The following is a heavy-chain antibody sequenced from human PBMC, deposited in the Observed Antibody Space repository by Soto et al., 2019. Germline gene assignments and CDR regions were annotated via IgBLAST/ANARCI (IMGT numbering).Heavy chain of an antibody. CDR3: AKDKGLWFGEPRPYFDY. D-gene: IGHD3-10*01. V-gene: IGHV3-23*01. CDR2: ISGSGGST. CDR1: GFTFSSYA. J-gene: IGHJ4*02. Sequence: ESGGGLVQPGGSLRLSCAASGFTFSSYAMSWVRQAPGKGLEWVSAISGSGGSTYYADSVKGRFTISRDNSKNTLYLQMNSLRAEDTAVYYCAKDKGLWFGEPRPYFDYWGQGTLVTVSS.